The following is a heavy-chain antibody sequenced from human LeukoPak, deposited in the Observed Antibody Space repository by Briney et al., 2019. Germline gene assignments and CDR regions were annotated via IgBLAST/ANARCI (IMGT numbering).Heavy chain of an antibody. CDR2: IYPGDSDT. CDR3: ARHLFGYGSGSHYIDY. CDR1: GYSFTSYW. D-gene: IGHD3-10*01. Sequence: GESLKISCKGSGYSFTSYWIGWVRQMPGKGLEWMGIIYPGDSDTRYSPSFQGQVTISADKSISTAYLQWSSLKASDTAMYYCARHLFGYGSGSHYIDYWGQGTLVTVSS. V-gene: IGHV5-51*01. J-gene: IGHJ4*02.